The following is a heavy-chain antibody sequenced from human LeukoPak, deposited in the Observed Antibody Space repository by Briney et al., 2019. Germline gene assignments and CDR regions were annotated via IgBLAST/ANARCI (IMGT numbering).Heavy chain of an antibody. Sequence: SETLSLTCAVYGGSFSGYYWSWIRQHPGKGLEWIGEINHSGSTNYNPSLKRRGTISVDTSKNQFSLKPSSLTAADTAVYYCARSQLWYDYWGQGTLVTVSS. V-gene: IGHV4-34*01. CDR3: ARSQLWYDY. CDR1: GGSFSGYY. J-gene: IGHJ4*02. CDR2: INHSGST. D-gene: IGHD5-18*01.